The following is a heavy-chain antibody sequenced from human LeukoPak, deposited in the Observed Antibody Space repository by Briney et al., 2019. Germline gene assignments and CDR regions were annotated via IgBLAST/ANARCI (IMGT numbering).Heavy chain of an antibody. CDR3: ARLRDSTGYHFDY. Sequence: SETLSLTCTVSGGSINGYYWSWIRQPPGKGLEWMGDIYYSGSTNYNPSLKSRVTMSVDTSKKQLPLNLRSVTAADTAVYYCARLRDSTGYHFDYWGQGTLVTVSS. V-gene: IGHV4-59*01. J-gene: IGHJ4*02. CDR1: GGSINGYY. CDR2: IYYSGST. D-gene: IGHD3-22*01.